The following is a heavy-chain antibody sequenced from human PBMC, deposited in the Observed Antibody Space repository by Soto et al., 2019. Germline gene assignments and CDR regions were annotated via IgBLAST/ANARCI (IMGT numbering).Heavy chain of an antibody. J-gene: IGHJ4*02. CDR1: GFTFSSYW. Sequence: GGSLRLSCAASGFTFSSYWMSWVRQAPGKGLEWVANIKQDGSEKYYVDSVKGRFTISRDNAKNSLYLQMNSLRAEDTAVYYCARDLSELPQMASDYWGQGTLVTVSS. D-gene: IGHD2-15*01. V-gene: IGHV3-7*05. CDR3: ARDLSELPQMASDY. CDR2: IKQDGSEK.